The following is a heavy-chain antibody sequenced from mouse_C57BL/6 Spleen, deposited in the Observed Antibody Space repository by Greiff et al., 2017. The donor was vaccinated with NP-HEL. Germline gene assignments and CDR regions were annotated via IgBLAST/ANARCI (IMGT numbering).Heavy chain of an antibody. D-gene: IGHD2-5*01. CDR1: GFTFSNYW. J-gene: IGHJ2*01. CDR2: IRLKSDNYAT. Sequence: EVKLEESGGGLVQPGGSMKLSCVASGFTFSNYWMNWVRQSPEKGLEWVAQIRLKSDNYATHYAESVKGRFTISRDDSKSSVYLQMNNLRAEDTGIYYCTAYYSNEDYWGQGTTLTVSS. CDR3: TAYYSNEDY. V-gene: IGHV6-3*01.